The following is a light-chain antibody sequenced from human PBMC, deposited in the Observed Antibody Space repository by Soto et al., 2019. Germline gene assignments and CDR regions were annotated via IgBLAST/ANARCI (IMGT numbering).Light chain of an antibody. CDR1: QSVSNNY. CDR3: QQYGYSWT. CDR2: GAS. V-gene: IGKV3-20*01. Sequence: ESVLTQSPGTLSLSPGERATLSCRASQSVSNNYLAWYQQKPGQAPRLLIYGASSRATGIPDRFSGSGSGTDFTLTISRLEPEDFAVYYCQQYGYSWTFGQGTKVDIK. J-gene: IGKJ1*01.